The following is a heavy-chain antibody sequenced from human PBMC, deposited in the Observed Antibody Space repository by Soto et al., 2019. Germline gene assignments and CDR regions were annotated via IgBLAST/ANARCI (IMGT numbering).Heavy chain of an antibody. Sequence: PGGSLRLSCAASGFTFSNYAMNWVRQAPGKGLEWVSLISGSGGTIYYADSVKGRFTISRDNSKNTLYMQMNSLRDEDTAVYYCAKDPTLAGFFDYWGQGALVTVSS. V-gene: IGHV3-23*01. CDR2: ISGSGGTI. CDR1: GFTFSNYA. D-gene: IGHD6-19*01. J-gene: IGHJ4*02. CDR3: AKDPTLAGFFDY.